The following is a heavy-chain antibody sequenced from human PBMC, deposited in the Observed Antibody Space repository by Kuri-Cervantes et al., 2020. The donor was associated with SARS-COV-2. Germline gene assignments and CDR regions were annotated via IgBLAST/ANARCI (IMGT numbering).Heavy chain of an antibody. V-gene: IGHV4-38-2*02. CDR3: ARPYWDAFDI. D-gene: IGHD2-8*02. CDR2: IYHSGGT. Sequence: SETLSLTCTVSGYSISSGYYWGWIRQPPGKGLEWIGSIYHSGGTYYNPSLKSRVTISVDTSKNQFSLKLSSVTAADTAVYYCARPYWDAFDIWGQGTMVTVSS. CDR1: GYSISSGYY. J-gene: IGHJ3*02.